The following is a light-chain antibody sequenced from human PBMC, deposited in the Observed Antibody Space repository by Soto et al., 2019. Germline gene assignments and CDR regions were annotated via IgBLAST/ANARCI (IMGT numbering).Light chain of an antibody. J-gene: IGKJ2*01. CDR1: QSVSSTY. V-gene: IGKV3-20*01. CDR3: QQYGSSPYT. CDR2: GAS. Sequence: EIGLTQSPGTLSLSPGERATLSCRASQSVSSTYLAWYQQKPGQSPRLIIYGASDRATGIPDRFSGSGSGTDFTLPISRLEPEDFAVYYCQQYGSSPYTFGQGTKLQIK.